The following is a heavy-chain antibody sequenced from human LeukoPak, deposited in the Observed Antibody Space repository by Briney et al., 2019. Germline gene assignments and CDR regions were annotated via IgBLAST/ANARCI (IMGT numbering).Heavy chain of an antibody. Sequence: PGGSLRLSCAASGFIVSSNYMSWVRQAPGKGLEWVSVISSGGNTYYADSVKGRFTISRDNSKNTVFLQMNSLRAEDMAVYYCAREVRGYYFDYWGQGTLVTVSS. CDR1: GFIVSSNY. V-gene: IGHV3-53*01. D-gene: IGHD3-22*01. CDR3: AREVRGYYFDY. CDR2: ISSGGNT. J-gene: IGHJ4*02.